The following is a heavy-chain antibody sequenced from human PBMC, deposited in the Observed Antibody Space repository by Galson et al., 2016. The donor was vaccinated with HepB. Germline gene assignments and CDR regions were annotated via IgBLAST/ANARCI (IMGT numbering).Heavy chain of an antibody. CDR1: DGSIHPYY. Sequence: SETLSLTCVVYDGSIHPYYWSWIRQPPGKGLEWIGEINHSGDTAYNPAFRSRVSISVDTSKNQFSMTLGSTTAADTAVYYCARSDYGGQGFWYFDLWGRGALVTVSS. CDR3: ARSDYGGQGFWYFDL. J-gene: IGHJ2*01. D-gene: IGHD4-23*01. V-gene: IGHV4-34*01. CDR2: INHSGDT.